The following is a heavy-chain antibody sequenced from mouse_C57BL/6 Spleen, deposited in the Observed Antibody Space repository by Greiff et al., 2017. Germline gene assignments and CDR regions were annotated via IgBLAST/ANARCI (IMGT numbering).Heavy chain of an antibody. CDR1: GYTFTSYG. V-gene: IGHV1-81*01. Sequence: VQLQQSGAELARPGASVKLSCKASGYTFTSYGISWVKQRTGQGLEWIGEIYPRSGNTYYNEKFKGKATLTADKSSSTAYMELRSLTSEDSAVYFCSRSAGEEFAYWGQGTLVTVSA. D-gene: IGHD1-2*01. J-gene: IGHJ3*01. CDR3: SRSAGEEFAY. CDR2: IYPRSGNT.